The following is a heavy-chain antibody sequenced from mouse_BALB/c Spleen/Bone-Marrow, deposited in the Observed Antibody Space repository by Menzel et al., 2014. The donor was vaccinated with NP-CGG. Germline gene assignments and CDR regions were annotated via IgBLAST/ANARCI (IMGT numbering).Heavy chain of an antibody. V-gene: IGHV5-9-2*01. CDR2: ISGGGSYT. CDR1: GFTFSSYG. D-gene: IGHD1-1*01. CDR3: ARQAGGSGYFDY. Sequence: EVKVEESGGGLVKPGGSLKPSCAASGFTFSSYGMSWVRQTPEKRLEWVATISGGGSYTYYPDSVKGRFTISRDNAKNNLYLQMSSLRSEDTALYYCARQAGGSGYFDYWGQGTTLTVSS. J-gene: IGHJ2*01.